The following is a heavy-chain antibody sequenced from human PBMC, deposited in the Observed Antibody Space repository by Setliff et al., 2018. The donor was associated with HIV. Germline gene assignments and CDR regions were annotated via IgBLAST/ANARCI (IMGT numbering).Heavy chain of an antibody. CDR3: ARARGRAQLSYYFDF. Sequence: SETLSLTCSVPSGSISVYYWSWVRQPPGRGLEWIGYVSYSGSTSYNPTLNSRVTMSVDTSRDQFSLKLSSVTAADTAVYYCARARGRAQLSYYFDFWGQGRLVTVSS. D-gene: IGHD2-2*01. V-gene: IGHV4-59*01. J-gene: IGHJ4*02. CDR1: SGSISVYY. CDR2: VSYSGST.